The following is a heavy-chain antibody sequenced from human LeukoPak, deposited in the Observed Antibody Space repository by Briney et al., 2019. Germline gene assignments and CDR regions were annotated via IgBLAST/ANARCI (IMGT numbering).Heavy chain of an antibody. V-gene: IGHV4-39*02. Sequence: SETLSLTCTVSGGSISSSSYYWGWIRQPPGKGLECIGSIYYSGSTYYNPSLKSRVTISVDTSKNQFSLKLSSVTAADTAVYYCARDYYDSSGYYNWGQGTLVTVSS. CDR1: GGSISSSSYY. D-gene: IGHD3-22*01. J-gene: IGHJ4*02. CDR3: ARDYYDSSGYYN. CDR2: IYYSGST.